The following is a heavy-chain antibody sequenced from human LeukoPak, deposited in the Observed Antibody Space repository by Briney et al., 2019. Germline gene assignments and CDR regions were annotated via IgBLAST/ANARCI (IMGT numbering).Heavy chain of an antibody. Sequence: SETLSLTCTASGGSISNYYWCWIRQPAGKGLEWIGRIYPSGTTNYNPSLKSRVTMSIDTSKNQCSLKLSSVTAADTAVYHCASYVLGSSFSYFEYWGQGNKVTVSS. CDR2: IYPSGTT. CDR3: ASYVLGSSFSYFEY. V-gene: IGHV4-4*07. CDR1: GGSISNYY. J-gene: IGHJ4*02. D-gene: IGHD2-8*02.